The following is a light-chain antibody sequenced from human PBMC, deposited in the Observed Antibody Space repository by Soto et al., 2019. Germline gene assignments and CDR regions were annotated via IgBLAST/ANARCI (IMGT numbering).Light chain of an antibody. CDR3: QSYDSSLSAHVV. J-gene: IGLJ2*01. V-gene: IGLV1-40*01. CDR1: SSNIGAGYD. CDR2: DNN. Sequence: QSVLTQPPSVSGAPGQRVTISCTGSSSNIGAGYDVHWYQQLPGTAPKLLIYDNNNRPSGVPDRFSGSKSGTSASLAITGLQAEDEADYYCQSYDSSLSAHVVFGGGTKVTVL.